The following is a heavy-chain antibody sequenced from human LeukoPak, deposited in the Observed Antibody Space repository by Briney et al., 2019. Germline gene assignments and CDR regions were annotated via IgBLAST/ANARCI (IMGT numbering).Heavy chain of an antibody. CDR2: ISYDGSNK. CDR1: GFTVSSNY. Sequence: GGSLRLSCAASGFTVSSNYMSWVRQAPGKGLEWVAVISYDGSNKYYADSVKGRFTISRDNSKNTLYLQMNSLRAEDTAVYYCARDGSRWLDYFDYWGQGTLVTVSS. J-gene: IGHJ4*02. CDR3: ARDGSRWLDYFDY. D-gene: IGHD6-13*01. V-gene: IGHV3-30*03.